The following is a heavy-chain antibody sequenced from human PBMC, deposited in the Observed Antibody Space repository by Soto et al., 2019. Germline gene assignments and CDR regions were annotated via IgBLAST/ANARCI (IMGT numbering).Heavy chain of an antibody. J-gene: IGHJ4*02. V-gene: IGHV3-48*02. Sequence: EVQLVESGGGLVQPGGSLRLSCAASGFTFSSYSMNWVRQAPGKGLEWVSYISSSSSTIYYADSVKGRFTISRDNAKNSLYLQMYSLRDVDTAVYYCARLRSSLSYYFDYWGQGTLVTLSS. D-gene: IGHD6-6*01. CDR1: GFTFSSYS. CDR2: ISSSSSTI. CDR3: ARLRSSLSYYFDY.